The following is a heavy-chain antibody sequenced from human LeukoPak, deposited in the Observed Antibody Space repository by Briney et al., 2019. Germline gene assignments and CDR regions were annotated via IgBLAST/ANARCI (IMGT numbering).Heavy chain of an antibody. CDR1: GGSISSYY. CDR2: IYYSGST. D-gene: IGHD6-13*01. V-gene: IGHV4-59*01. CDR3: ARGGVSSSWSPHFDY. Sequence: SETLSLTCTVSGGSISSYYWSWIRQPPGKGLEWIGYIYYSGSTNYNPSLKSRVTISVDTSKNQFSLKLSSVTAADTAVYYCARGGVSSSWSPHFDYWGQGTLVTVSS. J-gene: IGHJ4*02.